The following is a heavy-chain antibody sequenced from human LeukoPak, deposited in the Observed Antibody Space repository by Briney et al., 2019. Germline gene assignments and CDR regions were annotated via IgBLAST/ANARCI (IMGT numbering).Heavy chain of an antibody. CDR1: GGSISSGDYY. V-gene: IGHV4-30-4*08. D-gene: IGHD4-11*01. CDR3: ARGPAKTVTTEA. CDR2: IYYSGST. J-gene: IGHJ4*02. Sequence: SETLSLTCTVSGGSISSGDYYWSWIRQPPGKGLEWIGYIYYSGSTYYNPSLKSRVTISVDTSKNQFSLKLSSVTAADTAVYYCARGPAKTVTTEAWGQGTLVTVSS.